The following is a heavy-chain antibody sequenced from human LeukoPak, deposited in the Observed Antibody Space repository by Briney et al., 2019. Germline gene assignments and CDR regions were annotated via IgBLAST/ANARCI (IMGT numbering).Heavy chain of an antibody. CDR3: ARVLRIAAAGNRYYYYYMDV. V-gene: IGHV4-4*07. CDR2: IYTGGST. Sequence: SVNLSLTSSGSGCSISSYYWGWLRQGAGKGLEGIGRIYTGGSTNYNHSLKSRVTMSVDTSKNQFSLKLSSVTAADTAVYYCARVLRIAAAGNRYYYYYMDVWGKGTTVTISS. CDR1: GCSISSYY. D-gene: IGHD6-13*01. J-gene: IGHJ6*03.